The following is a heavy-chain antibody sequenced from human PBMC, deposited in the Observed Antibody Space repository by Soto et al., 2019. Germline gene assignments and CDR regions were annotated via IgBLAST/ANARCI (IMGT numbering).Heavy chain of an antibody. J-gene: IGHJ5*02. Sequence: SETLSLTCAVYGGSFSGYYWSWIRQPPGKGLEWIGEINHSGSTNYNPSLKSRVTISVDTSKNQFSLKLSSVTAADTAVYYCARLAVAAAVKGWLDPWGQGSLVTVTS. D-gene: IGHD6-13*01. CDR2: INHSGST. V-gene: IGHV4-34*01. CDR3: ARLAVAAAVKGWLDP. CDR1: GGSFSGYY.